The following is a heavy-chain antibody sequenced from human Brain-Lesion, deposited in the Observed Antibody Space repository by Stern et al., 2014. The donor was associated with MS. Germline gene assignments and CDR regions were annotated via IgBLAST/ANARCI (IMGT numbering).Heavy chain of an antibody. Sequence: VQLVESGAEVKKPGESLKISCKGSGYRFTSNWIGWVRQMPGKGLEWMGIIWPGDSDTRYSPSFQGQVTISADKSISTAYLQWSSLQASDTAMYYCARRGDSSSSGFDYWGQGTLVIFSS. V-gene: IGHV5-51*01. CDR2: IWPGDSDT. CDR3: ARRGDSSSSGFDY. CDR1: GYRFTSNW. J-gene: IGHJ4*02. D-gene: IGHD6-6*01.